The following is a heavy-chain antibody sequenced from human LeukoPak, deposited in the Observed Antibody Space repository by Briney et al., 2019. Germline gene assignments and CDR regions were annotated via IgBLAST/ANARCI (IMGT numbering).Heavy chain of an antibody. CDR2: LGNP. V-gene: IGHV4-61*08. D-gene: IGHD6-19*01. CDR3: ATYRGGGGGVGY. J-gene: IGHJ4*02. Sequence: SGTLSLTCAMSGASATGGYYWTWIRQPPGKGLEWIGHLGNPNYNPSLKSRVTISGDRSKNQFSLKLNSVTPADTAVYYCATYRGGGGGVGYWGQGTLVTVSS. CDR1: GASATGGYY.